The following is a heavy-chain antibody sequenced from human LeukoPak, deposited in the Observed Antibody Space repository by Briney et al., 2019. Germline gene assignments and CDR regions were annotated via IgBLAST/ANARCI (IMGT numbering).Heavy chain of an antibody. CDR3: ASDDDFWSGYTVY. CDR2: INHSGST. V-gene: IGHV4-34*01. CDR1: GGSFSGYY. D-gene: IGHD3-3*01. J-gene: IGHJ4*02. Sequence: PSETLSLTCAVYGGSFSGYYWSWIRQPPGKGLEWIGEINHSGSTNYNPSLKSRVTISVDTSKNQFSLKLSSVTAADTAVYYCASDDDFWSGYTVYWGQGTLVTVSS.